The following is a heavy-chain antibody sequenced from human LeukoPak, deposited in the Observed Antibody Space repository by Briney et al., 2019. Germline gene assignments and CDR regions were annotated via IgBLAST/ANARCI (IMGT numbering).Heavy chain of an antibody. CDR2: ISGNNDNP. D-gene: IGHD2-2*01. J-gene: IGHJ4*02. CDR1: GYTFSNFG. V-gene: IGHV1-18*01. Sequence: ASVKVSCKTSGYTFSNFGINWVRQAPGQGLEWMGWISGNNDNPNYGQKFQGRFTVTTDSSTSTAYMELRNLRFDDTAVYYCARDGTSTDDYWGQGTLVTVSP. CDR3: ARDGTSTDDY.